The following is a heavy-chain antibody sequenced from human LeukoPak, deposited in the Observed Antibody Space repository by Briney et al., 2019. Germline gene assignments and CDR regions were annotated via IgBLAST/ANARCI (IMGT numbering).Heavy chain of an antibody. D-gene: IGHD3-9*01. CDR1: GYTFTSYG. CDR2: MSAYNGNT. CDR3: ARDTSGGYYDILTGYFEVPFDY. Sequence: ASVKVSCKASGYTFTSYGISWVRQAPGQGLEWMGWMSAYNGNTNYAQKLQGRVTMTTDTSTSTAYMELRSLRSDDTAVYYCARDTSGGYYDILTGYFEVPFDYWGQGTPVTVSS. V-gene: IGHV1-18*01. J-gene: IGHJ4*02.